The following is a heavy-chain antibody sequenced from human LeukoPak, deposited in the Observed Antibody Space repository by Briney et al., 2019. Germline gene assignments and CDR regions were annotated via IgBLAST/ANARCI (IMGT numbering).Heavy chain of an antibody. Sequence: PSETLSLTCKVSGYSIGRDYYWAWLRQPPGKGLEWIGSIFHTGRTVYNPSYESRLTTSMDTSKNEFFLRLNSVTAADTAVYFCARDGGYPTTDEGFDPWGLGTLVTVSS. V-gene: IGHV4-38-2*02. CDR3: ARDGGYPTTDEGFDP. CDR2: IFHTGRT. J-gene: IGHJ5*02. D-gene: IGHD5-18*01. CDR1: GYSIGRDYY.